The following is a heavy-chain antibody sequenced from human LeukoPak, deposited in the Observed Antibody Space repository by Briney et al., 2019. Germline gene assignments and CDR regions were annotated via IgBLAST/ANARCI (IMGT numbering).Heavy chain of an antibody. CDR1: GFTFSNYG. CDR2: ISGSGGST. Sequence: GGSLRLSCAASGFTFSNYGMTWVRQAPGKGLEWVSGISGSGGSTYDADSVKGRFTISRDNSKNTLYLQMNSLRAEDTAVYYCAKASYGDYYYFYYMDVWGKGTTVTISS. V-gene: IGHV3-23*01. D-gene: IGHD4-17*01. J-gene: IGHJ6*03. CDR3: AKASYGDYYYFYYMDV.